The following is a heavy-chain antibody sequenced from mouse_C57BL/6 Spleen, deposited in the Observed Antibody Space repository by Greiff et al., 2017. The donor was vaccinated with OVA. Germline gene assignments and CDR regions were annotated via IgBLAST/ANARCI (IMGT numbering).Heavy chain of an antibody. CDR2: SRNKANAYTT. J-gene: IGHJ4*01. CDR1: GFTFSDFY. Sequence: EVKVVESGGGLVQSGRSLILSCATSGFTFSDFYMEWVRQAPGNGLEWIAASRNKANAYTTEYSASVKGLFIVSRDTSQSILYLQMNALRAEDTAIYYCARASLVYDYDYAMDYWGQGTSVTVSS. V-gene: IGHV7-1*01. CDR3: ARASLVYDYDYAMDY. D-gene: IGHD2-4*01.